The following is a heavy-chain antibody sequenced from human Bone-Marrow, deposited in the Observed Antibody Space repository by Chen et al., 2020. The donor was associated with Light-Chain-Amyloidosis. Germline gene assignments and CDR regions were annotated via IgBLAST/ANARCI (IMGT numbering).Heavy chain of an antibody. J-gene: IGHJ4*02. CDR1: GYTFPNYW. CDR2: IYPDDSDA. D-gene: IGHD5-12*01. CDR3: ARRRDGYNFDY. Sequence: EVQLEQSGPEVKKPGESLKISCKGSGYTFPNYWIGWVRQMPGKGLEWMGVIYPDDSDARDSPSFEGQVTISADKSLTTAYLQWRSLKASDTAMYYCARRRDGYNFDYWGQGTLVTVSS. V-gene: IGHV5-51*01.